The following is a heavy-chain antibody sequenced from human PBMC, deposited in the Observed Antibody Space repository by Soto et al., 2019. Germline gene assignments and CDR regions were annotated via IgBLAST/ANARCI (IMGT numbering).Heavy chain of an antibody. D-gene: IGHD2-2*01. CDR3: ALGGYCSSTSCWPRAYHYYGIDX. CDR2: ISGSGGST. Sequence: GGSLRLSFAASGFTFSSYAMSWVRQAPGKGLEWVASISGSGGSTYYEYSVKGRFTISIDNSNTTLYLQMNSLRAEDTAVYYCALGGYCSSTSCWPRAYHYYGIDXWGQGTTVTVS. CDR1: GFTFSSYA. V-gene: IGHV3-23*01. J-gene: IGHJ6*02.